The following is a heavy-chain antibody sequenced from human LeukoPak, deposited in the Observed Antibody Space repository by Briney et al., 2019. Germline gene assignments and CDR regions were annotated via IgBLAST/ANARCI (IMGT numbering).Heavy chain of an antibody. V-gene: IGHV4-4*07. J-gene: IGHJ5*02. Sequence: SETLSLTCTVSGGSISSYYWSWIRQPAGKGLEWIGRICTSGSTNYNPSLKSRVTMSVDTSKNQFSLKLSSVTAADTAVYYCARHYDFWSGYSNWFDPWGQGTLVTVSS. D-gene: IGHD3-3*01. CDR1: GGSISSYY. CDR3: ARHYDFWSGYSNWFDP. CDR2: ICTSGST.